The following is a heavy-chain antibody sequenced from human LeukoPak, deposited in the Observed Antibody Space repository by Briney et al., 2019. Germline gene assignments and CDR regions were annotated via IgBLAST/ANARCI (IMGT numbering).Heavy chain of an antibody. V-gene: IGHV5-51*01. D-gene: IGHD3-9*01. CDR1: GYSFSGYW. J-gene: IGHJ4*02. CDR2: LYPGNSET. CDR3: VGSTGFPYYFDY. Sequence: GESLKISCKASGYSFSGYWIGWVRQMPGKGLEWMVILYPGNSETRYSPSFQGQVTVSADESISTAYLQWSSLKASDTAMYYCVGSTGFPYYFDYWGQGTLVTVSS.